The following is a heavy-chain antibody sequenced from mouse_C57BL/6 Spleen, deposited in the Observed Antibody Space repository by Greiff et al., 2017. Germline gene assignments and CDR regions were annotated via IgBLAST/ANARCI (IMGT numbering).Heavy chain of an antibody. CDR2: INPNNGGT. V-gene: IGHV1-22*01. Sequence: VQLQQSGPELVKPGASVKMSCKASGYTFTDYNMHWVKQSHGKSLEWIGYINPNNGGTSYNQKFKGKATLTVNKSSSTAYMELRSLTSEDSAVYYCASGYYGSSSWYFDVWGTGTTVTVSS. CDR3: ASGYYGSSSWYFDV. D-gene: IGHD1-1*01. CDR1: GYTFTDYN. J-gene: IGHJ1*03.